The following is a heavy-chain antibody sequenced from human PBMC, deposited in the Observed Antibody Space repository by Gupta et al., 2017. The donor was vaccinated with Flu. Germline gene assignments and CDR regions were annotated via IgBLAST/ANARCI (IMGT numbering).Heavy chain of an antibody. V-gene: IGHV1-2*02. CDR2: INPNTGGT. D-gene: IGHD5-18*01. CDR3: ASVYSTAWYFDY. J-gene: IGHJ4*02. CDR1: GYTFAASY. Sequence: QVQLVQSGPEVRNPGASIKVSCKASGYTFAASYMHWVRQAPGQGLEWMGWINPNTGGTNYAQKFQGRVTVTRDTSISTAYMELSSLTSDDTAFYYCASVYSTAWYFDYWGQGTLVTVSS.